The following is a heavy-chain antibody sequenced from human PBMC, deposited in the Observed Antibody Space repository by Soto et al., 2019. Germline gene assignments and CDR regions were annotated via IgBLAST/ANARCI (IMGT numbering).Heavy chain of an antibody. CDR1: GFTFDDYA. CDR3: AKAPQGAARLDYYYGMDV. Sequence: EVQLVESGGGLVQPGRSLRLSCAASGFTFDDYAMHWVRQAPGKGLEWVSGISWNSGSIGYADSVQGRFTISRDNAKNSLYLQMNGLGAEDTALYYCAKAPQGAARLDYYYGMDVWGQGTTVTVSS. V-gene: IGHV3-9*01. J-gene: IGHJ6*02. D-gene: IGHD6-6*01. CDR2: ISWNSGSI.